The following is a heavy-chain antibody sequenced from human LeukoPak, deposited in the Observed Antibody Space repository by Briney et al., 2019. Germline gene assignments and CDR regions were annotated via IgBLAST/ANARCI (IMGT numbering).Heavy chain of an antibody. V-gene: IGHV3-30*02. CDR3: ARDRGQQLEDYYYYYMDV. Sequence: PGGSLRLSCAASGFTFSSYGMHWVRQAPGKGLEWVAFIRYDGSNKYYADSVKGRFTISRDNSKNTLYLQMNSLRSDDTAVYYCARDRGQQLEDYYYYYMDVWGKGTTVTVSS. CDR1: GFTFSSYG. D-gene: IGHD6-13*01. J-gene: IGHJ6*03. CDR2: IRYDGSNK.